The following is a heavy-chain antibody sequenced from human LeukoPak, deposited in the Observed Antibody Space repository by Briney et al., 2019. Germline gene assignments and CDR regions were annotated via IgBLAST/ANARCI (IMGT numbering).Heavy chain of an antibody. CDR2: ISGSGGTT. Sequence: GGSLRPSCATSGFIFSTYALSWVRQAPGKGLGGASSISGSGGTTYHADSVKGRFTISRDTSKNTLYLQMNSLRAEDTAIYYCARVIRAAPGKGYFDYWGQGTLVTVSS. CDR3: ARVIRAAPGKGYFDY. V-gene: IGHV3-23*01. D-gene: IGHD6-13*01. CDR1: GFIFSTYA. J-gene: IGHJ4*02.